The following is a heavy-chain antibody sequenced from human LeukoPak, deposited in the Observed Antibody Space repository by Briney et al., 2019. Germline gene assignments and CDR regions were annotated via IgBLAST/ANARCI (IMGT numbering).Heavy chain of an antibody. D-gene: IGHD1-1*01. V-gene: IGHV3-53*01. CDR1: GFSVTRNY. CDR2: MYSGGGT. CDR3: ARYDNGKDYFDC. J-gene: IGHJ4*02. Sequence: GGSLRLSCAASGFSVTRNYVSWVRQAPGKGLEWVSLMYSGGGTSYADSVKGRFTISRDTSKNTQYLQMSSLRAEDTALYYCARYDNGKDYFDCWGQGTLVTVSS.